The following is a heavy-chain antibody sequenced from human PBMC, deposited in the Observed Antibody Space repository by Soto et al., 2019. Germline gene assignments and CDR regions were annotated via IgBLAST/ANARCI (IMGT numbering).Heavy chain of an antibody. J-gene: IGHJ6*03. V-gene: IGHV4-59*01. CDR3: ARSKAYVSGSYYNLPVKYYYYMAV. D-gene: IGHD3-10*01. Sequence: NPSETLSLTCTVSGGSISSYYWSWIRQPPGKGLEWIGYIYYSGSTNYNPSLKSRVTISVDTSKNQFSLKLSSVTAADTAVYYCARSKAYVSGSYYNLPVKYYYYMAVWGKGTTVTVSS. CDR2: IYYSGST. CDR1: GGSISSYY.